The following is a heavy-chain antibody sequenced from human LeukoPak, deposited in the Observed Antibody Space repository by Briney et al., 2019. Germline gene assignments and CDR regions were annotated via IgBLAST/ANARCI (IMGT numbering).Heavy chain of an antibody. CDR2: IKEDGNEK. Sequence: GGSLRLSCAASGLTFSNYWMSWVRQAPGKGLEWVANIKEDGNEKYYVDSVKGRFTISRDNAKKSLYLQMNGLRAEDTAVYYCARDRSRFYYWGQGTPVTASS. J-gene: IGHJ4*02. CDR1: GLTFSNYW. V-gene: IGHV3-7*01. CDR3: ARDRSRFYY. D-gene: IGHD2-2*01.